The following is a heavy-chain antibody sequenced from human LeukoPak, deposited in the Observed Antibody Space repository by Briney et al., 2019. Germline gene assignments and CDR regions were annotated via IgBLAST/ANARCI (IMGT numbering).Heavy chain of an antibody. D-gene: IGHD3-10*01. V-gene: IGHV1-2*02. CDR2: INPNSGGT. CDR1: GYTFTGYY. Sequence: ASVKVSCKASGYTFTGYYMHWVRQAPGQGLEWMGWINPNSGGTNYAQKFQGRVTMTRDTSISTAYMELSRLRSDDTAVHYCARAPRAMVRGANNWFDPWGQGTLVTVSS. J-gene: IGHJ5*02. CDR3: ARAPRAMVRGANNWFDP.